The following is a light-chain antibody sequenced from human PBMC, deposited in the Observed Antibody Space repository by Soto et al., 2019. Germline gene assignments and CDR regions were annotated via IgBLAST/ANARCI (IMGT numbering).Light chain of an antibody. CDR3: QQSYITPTSIT. V-gene: IGKV1-39*01. Sequence: DIQMTQSPSSLSASVGDRVTITCRASQSISSYLNWYQQKPGKAPKLLIYAASSLQSGVPSRFSGSGSGTDFTLTISSLQPEDSATYYCQQSYITPTSITFGKGTRLEIK. CDR1: QSISSY. CDR2: AAS. J-gene: IGKJ5*01.